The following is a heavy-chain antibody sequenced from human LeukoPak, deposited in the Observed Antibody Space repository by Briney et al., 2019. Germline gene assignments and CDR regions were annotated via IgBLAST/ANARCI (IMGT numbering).Heavy chain of an antibody. CDR3: ARRLASSSDTFDS. CDR1: GGSISTNNDY. Sequence: SETLSLTCTVSGGSISTNNDYWGWIRQAPGKGLEWIGSIYYGGSTYYNPSLKSRVTISVDTSMNHFSLNLTSVTAADTAVYYCARRLASSSDTFDSWGQGTLVTVSS. J-gene: IGHJ4*02. CDR2: IYYGGST. D-gene: IGHD4-17*01. V-gene: IGHV4-39*02.